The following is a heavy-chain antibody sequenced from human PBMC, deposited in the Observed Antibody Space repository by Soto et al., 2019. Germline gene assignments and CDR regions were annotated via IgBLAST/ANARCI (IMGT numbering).Heavy chain of an antibody. CDR1: GYSFTAYW. J-gene: IGHJ4*02. V-gene: IGHV5-10-1*01. CDR3: TRRASSSFYHFDF. D-gene: IGHD2-2*01. Sequence: PGESPKISCQASGYSFTAYWITWVRQMPGKGLEWMATIDPNDSYVDYSPSFRGHVTFSVDRSITTVYLQWNSLKASDSAMYFCTRRASSSFYHFDFWGQGALVTVSS. CDR2: IDPNDSYV.